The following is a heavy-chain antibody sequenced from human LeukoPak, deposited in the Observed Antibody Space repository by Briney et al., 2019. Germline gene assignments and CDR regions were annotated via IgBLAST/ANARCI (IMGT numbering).Heavy chain of an antibody. Sequence: PGGSLRLSCAASGFSVIDSYMTWVRQAPGKGLEWVSTIYSDDRTFYADSVQGRFTISRDDSKNTLFLQMNSLRAEDTAMYYCAKSFSGTYSGLDYWGQGTLVTVSS. D-gene: IGHD3-10*01. V-gene: IGHV3-53*01. J-gene: IGHJ4*02. CDR1: GFSVIDSY. CDR2: IYSDDRT. CDR3: AKSFSGTYSGLDY.